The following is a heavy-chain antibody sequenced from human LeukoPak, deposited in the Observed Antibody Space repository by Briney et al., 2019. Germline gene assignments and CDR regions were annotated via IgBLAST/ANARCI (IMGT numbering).Heavy chain of an antibody. CDR1: RLTFDNAW. CDR2: IKSKNVGETT. D-gene: IGHD4-23*01. CDR3: TTGSGNSGY. J-gene: IGHJ4*02. V-gene: IGHV3-15*01. Sequence: GGSLRLSCVVSRLTFDNAWMSWVSQAPGKGLEWVGRIKSKNVGETTEYAAAVQGRFTISRDDSKDTVFLQMSSLKTEDTAVYYCTTGSGNSGYWGQGTLVTVSS.